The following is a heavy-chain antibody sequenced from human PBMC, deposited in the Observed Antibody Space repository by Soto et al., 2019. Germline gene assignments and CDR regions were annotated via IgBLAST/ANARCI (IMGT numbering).Heavy chain of an antibody. D-gene: IGHD6-13*01. Sequence: GGSLRLSCAASGFTFSDYAMNWVRQAPGEGLEWVSAISGRGADTKYADSVKGRFTVSRDNSKNTLYLQMNSLRAEDTGIYFCAKKSAGYTLTPVTFDYWGQGIPVTVS. CDR1: GFTFSDYA. J-gene: IGHJ4*02. CDR2: ISGRGADT. V-gene: IGHV3-23*01. CDR3: AKKSAGYTLTPVTFDY.